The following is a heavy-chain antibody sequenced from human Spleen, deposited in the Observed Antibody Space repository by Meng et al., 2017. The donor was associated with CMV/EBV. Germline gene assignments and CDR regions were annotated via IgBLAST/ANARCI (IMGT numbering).Heavy chain of an antibody. Sequence: GESLKISCAASGFTFRSYAMSWVRQAPGKGLEWVSAISGSGGSTYYADSVKGRFTISRDNSKNTLYLQMHSLRAEDTAVYYCAKANVRFLDLNFDDWGQGTLVTVSS. CDR3: AKANVRFLDLNFDD. CDR2: ISGSGGST. CDR1: GFTFRSYA. D-gene: IGHD3-3*01. V-gene: IGHV3-23*01. J-gene: IGHJ4*02.